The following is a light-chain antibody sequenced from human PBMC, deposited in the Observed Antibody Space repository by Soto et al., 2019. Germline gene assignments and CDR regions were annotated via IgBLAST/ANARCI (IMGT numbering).Light chain of an antibody. CDR1: QSVRSNY. Sequence: EIVLMQSPGTLSLSPGEGATLSCRASQSVRSNYLAWYQQKPGQAPTVLIFDTSRRASGVPDRFSGSGSGTDFTLTISRLEPDGFAVYYCQQYGSSQFTFGPGTKVDIK. CDR2: DTS. J-gene: IGKJ3*01. CDR3: QQYGSSQFT. V-gene: IGKV3-20*01.